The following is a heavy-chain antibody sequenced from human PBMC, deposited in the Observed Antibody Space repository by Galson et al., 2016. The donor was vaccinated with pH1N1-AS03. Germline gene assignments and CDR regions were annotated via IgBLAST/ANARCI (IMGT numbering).Heavy chain of an antibody. CDR1: GFTFNDYA. CDR3: TRAPPGGSSWIGGHFDY. CDR2: ISWNSEMI. J-gene: IGHJ4*02. Sequence: SLRLSCAASGFTFNDYAMHWVRQAPGKGLEWVSGISWNSEMIGYADSVRGRFNISRDNAKNSLYLEMSSLRREDTAIYFCTRAPPGGSSWIGGHFDYWGQGSLVTVSS. D-gene: IGHD6-13*01. V-gene: IGHV3-9*01.